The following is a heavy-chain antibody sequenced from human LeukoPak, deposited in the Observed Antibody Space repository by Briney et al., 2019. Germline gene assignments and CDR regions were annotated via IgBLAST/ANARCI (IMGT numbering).Heavy chain of an antibody. CDR1: VGSISSGDYY. CDR2: IYYSGST. J-gene: IGHJ4*02. CDR3: ARAGCSGGSCYPDPYYFDY. Sequence: PSQTLSLTCTVSVGSISSGDYYWSWIRQPPGKGLEWIGYIYYSGSTYYNPSLKSRVTISVDTSKNQFSLKLSSVTAADTAVYYCARAGCSGGSCYPDPYYFDYWGQGTLVTVSS. D-gene: IGHD2-15*01. V-gene: IGHV4-30-4*01.